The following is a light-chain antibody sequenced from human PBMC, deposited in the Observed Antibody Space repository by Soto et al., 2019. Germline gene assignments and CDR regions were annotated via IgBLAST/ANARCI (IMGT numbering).Light chain of an antibody. J-gene: IGKJ4*01. CDR2: GAS. Sequence: IVFTQSPATLSLSPGKRDTLSCRASQSISSTYLAWYQQKRGQAPRLLIYGASSRATGIPDRFSGSGSGTDFTLTISRLEPEDFALYYCQQYGGSLTFGGGTKVDIK. V-gene: IGKV3-20*01. CDR3: QQYGGSLT. CDR1: QSISSTY.